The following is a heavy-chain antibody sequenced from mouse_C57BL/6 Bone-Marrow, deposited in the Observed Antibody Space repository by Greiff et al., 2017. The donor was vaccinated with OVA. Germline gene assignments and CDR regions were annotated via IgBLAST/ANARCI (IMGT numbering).Heavy chain of an antibody. Sequence: VQGVESGAELVKPGASVKLSCKASGYTFTSYWMQWVKQRPGQGLEWIGEIDPSDSYTNYNQKFKGKATLTVDTSSSTAYMQLSSLTSEDSAVYYCARVDGSLAYWGQGTLVTVSA. D-gene: IGHD2-3*01. CDR2: IDPSDSYT. V-gene: IGHV1-50*01. CDR1: GYTFTSYW. CDR3: ARVDGSLAY. J-gene: IGHJ3*01.